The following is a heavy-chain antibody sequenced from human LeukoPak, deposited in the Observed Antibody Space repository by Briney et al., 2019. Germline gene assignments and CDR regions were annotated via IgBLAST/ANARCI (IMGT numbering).Heavy chain of an antibody. CDR2: ISSSSSTI. J-gene: IGHJ6*03. CDR3: ARDPLQYYDFWSGPPTYYMDV. CDR1: GFTFSSYS. D-gene: IGHD3-3*01. Sequence: GGSLRLSCAASGFTFSSYSMNWVRQAPGKGLEWVSYISSSSSTIYYTDSVKGRFTISRDNAKNSLYLQMNSLRAEDTAVYYCARDPLQYYDFWSGPPTYYMDVWGKGTTVTVSS. V-gene: IGHV3-48*01.